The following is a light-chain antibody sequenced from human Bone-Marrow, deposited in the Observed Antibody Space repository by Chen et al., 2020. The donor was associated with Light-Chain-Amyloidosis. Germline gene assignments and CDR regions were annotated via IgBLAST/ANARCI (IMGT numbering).Light chain of an antibody. CDR1: QSVARY. Sequence: EIVLTQSPATLSLSPGERATLSCRASQSVARYLAWYQQKPGQPPRLLIYEASNRATGIPARCSGSGSGTDFTLTISSLEPEDSAVYYCLQRSDRPPLTFGGGTKVEIK. CDR2: EAS. CDR3: LQRSDRPPLT. J-gene: IGKJ4*01. V-gene: IGKV3-11*01.